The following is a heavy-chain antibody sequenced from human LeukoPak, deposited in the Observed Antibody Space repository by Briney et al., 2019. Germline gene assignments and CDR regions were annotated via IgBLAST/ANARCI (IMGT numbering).Heavy chain of an antibody. D-gene: IGHD4-17*01. CDR2: INPNSGGT. Sequence: GASVKVSCKASGYTSTGYHMHWVRQAPGQGLEWMGRINPNSGGTNYAQKFQGRVTMTRDTSISTAYMELSRLRSDDTAVYYCASALRYGDYEGYWGQGTLVTVSS. J-gene: IGHJ4*02. CDR3: ASALRYGDYEGY. CDR1: GYTSTGYH. V-gene: IGHV1-2*06.